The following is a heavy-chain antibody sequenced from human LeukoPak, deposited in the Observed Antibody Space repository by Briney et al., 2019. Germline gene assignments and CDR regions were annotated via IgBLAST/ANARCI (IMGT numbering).Heavy chain of an antibody. CDR1: GFTFSTYW. J-gene: IGHJ4*02. CDR3: ARGSGATASFDY. Sequence: PGGSLRLSCAASGFTFSTYWMSWVRQAPGKGLEWVANIKHDGSEKYYVDSVKGRFTISRDNAKNSVDLLMNSLRAEDSAVYYCARGSGATASFDYWGRGTLVTVSS. CDR2: IKHDGSEK. V-gene: IGHV3-7*01. D-gene: IGHD1-26*01.